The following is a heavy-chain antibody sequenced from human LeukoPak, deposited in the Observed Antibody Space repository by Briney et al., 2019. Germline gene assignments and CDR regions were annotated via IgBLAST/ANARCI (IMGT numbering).Heavy chain of an antibody. Sequence: PSETLSLTCAVYGGSFSGYYWSWIRQPPGKGLEWIGEINHSGSTNYNPSLKSRVTISVDTSKNQFSLKLSSVTAADTAVYYCAMTTTVSRDYWGQGTLVTVSS. D-gene: IGHD1-1*01. CDR3: AMTTTVSRDY. CDR1: GGSFSGYY. J-gene: IGHJ4*02. CDR2: INHSGST. V-gene: IGHV4-34*01.